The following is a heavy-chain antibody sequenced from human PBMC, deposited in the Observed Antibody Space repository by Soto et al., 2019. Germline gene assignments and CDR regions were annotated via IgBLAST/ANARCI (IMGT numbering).Heavy chain of an antibody. J-gene: IGHJ4*02. Sequence: GGSLRLSCAASGFTFSSYGMHWVRQAPGKGLEWVAVISYDGSNKYYADSVKGRFTISRDNSKNTLYLQMNSLRAEDTAVYYCAGGAAVDYWGQGPLVTVSS. CDR3: AGGAAVDY. CDR2: ISYDGSNK. D-gene: IGHD6-25*01. CDR1: GFTFSSYG. V-gene: IGHV3-30*03.